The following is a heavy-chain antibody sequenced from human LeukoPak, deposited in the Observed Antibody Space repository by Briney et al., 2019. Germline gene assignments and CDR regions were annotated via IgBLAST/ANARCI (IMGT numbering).Heavy chain of an antibody. D-gene: IGHD3-22*01. CDR3: ARGATYYYDSSGYYYVGRLKWYFDY. V-gene: IGHV4-34*01. CDR2: INHSGST. Sequence: SETLSLTCAVYGGSFSGYYWIWIRQPPGKGLEWIGEINHSGSTNYNPSLKSRVTISVDTSKNQFSLKLSSVTAADTAVYYCARGATYYYDSSGYYYVGRLKWYFDYWGQGTLVTVSS. J-gene: IGHJ4*02. CDR1: GGSFSGYY.